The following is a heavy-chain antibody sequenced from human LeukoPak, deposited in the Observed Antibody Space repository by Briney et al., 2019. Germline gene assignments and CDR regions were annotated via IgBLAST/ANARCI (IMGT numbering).Heavy chain of an antibody. CDR2: INPNSGGT. D-gene: IGHD6-13*01. CDR3: ARVGSSWYSDY. J-gene: IGHJ4*02. Sequence: GASVKVSCKSSGYTFTSYGISWVRQAPGQGLEWMGWINPNSGGTNYAQKFQGRVTMTRDTSISTAYMELSRLRSDDTAVYYCARVGSSWYSDYWGQGTLVTVSS. V-gene: IGHV1-2*02. CDR1: GYTFTSYG.